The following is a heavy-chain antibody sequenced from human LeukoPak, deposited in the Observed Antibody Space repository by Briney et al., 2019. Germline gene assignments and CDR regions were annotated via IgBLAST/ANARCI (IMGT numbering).Heavy chain of an antibody. Sequence: PSETLSLTCAVYGGSFSGYYWSWIRQPPGKGLEWIGEINHSGSTNYNPSLKSRVTISVDTSKNQFSLKLSSVTAADTAVYYCARGFGRSGPLNWFDPWGQGTLVTVSS. V-gene: IGHV4-34*01. CDR3: ARGFGRSGPLNWFDP. CDR2: INHSGST. J-gene: IGHJ5*02. CDR1: GGSFSGYY. D-gene: IGHD3-3*01.